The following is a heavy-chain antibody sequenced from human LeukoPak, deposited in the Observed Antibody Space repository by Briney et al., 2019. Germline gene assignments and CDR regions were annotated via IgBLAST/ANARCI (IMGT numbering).Heavy chain of an antibody. CDR1: GFTFSSYW. J-gene: IGHJ4*02. D-gene: IGHD1-14*01. V-gene: IGHV3-74*01. CDR2: INPGGSSI. Sequence: PGGSLRLSCAASGFTFSSYWMHWVRQVPGKGLVWVARINPGGSSITYADSAKGRFTISRDNAKNTLYLQMDSLRAEDTGVYYCARSNQADDYWGQGTLVTASS. CDR3: ARSNQADDY.